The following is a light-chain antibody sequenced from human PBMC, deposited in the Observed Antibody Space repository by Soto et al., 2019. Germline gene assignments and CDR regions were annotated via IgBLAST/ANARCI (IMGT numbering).Light chain of an antibody. J-gene: IGKJ1*01. CDR2: GAS. Sequence: ESVLTQSPGTLSLSPGERATLSCRARQSVTSSYLAWGQQKPGQAPRLLIYGASSRATGIPDRFSGSGSGTDFPLTISRLEPEDFAVYFCQQYGSSPTTFGQGTKVEIK. V-gene: IGKV3-20*01. CDR3: QQYGSSPTT. CDR1: QSVTSSY.